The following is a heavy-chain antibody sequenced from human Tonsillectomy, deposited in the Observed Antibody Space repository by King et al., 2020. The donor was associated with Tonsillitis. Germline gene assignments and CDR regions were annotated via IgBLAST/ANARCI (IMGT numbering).Heavy chain of an antibody. CDR2: ISSSSSYI. CDR1: GFTFSSYS. J-gene: IGHJ4*02. Sequence: VQLVESGGGLVKPGGSLRLSCAASGFTFSSYSMNWVRQAPGKGLEWVSSISSSSSYIYYADSVKGRFTISRDNAKNSLCLQMNSLRAEDTAVYYCARDYTPIPNGDWEYYFDYWGQGTLVTVSS. V-gene: IGHV3-21*01. D-gene: IGHD2-8*01. CDR3: ARDYTPIPNGDWEYYFDY.